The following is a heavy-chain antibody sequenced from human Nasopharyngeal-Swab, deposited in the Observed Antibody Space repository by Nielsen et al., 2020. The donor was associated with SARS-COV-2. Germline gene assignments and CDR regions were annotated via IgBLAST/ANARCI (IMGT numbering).Heavy chain of an antibody. Sequence: ASVKVSCKASGYTFTGYAMHWVRQAPGQRLEWMGWINAGNGNTKYSQKFQGRVTITRDTSASTAYMELSSLRSEDTAVYYCARERQLVRVYYYYYMDVWDKGTTVTVSS. CDR3: ARERQLVRVYYYYYMDV. D-gene: IGHD6-6*01. J-gene: IGHJ6*03. CDR1: GYTFTGYA. V-gene: IGHV1-3*01. CDR2: INAGNGNT.